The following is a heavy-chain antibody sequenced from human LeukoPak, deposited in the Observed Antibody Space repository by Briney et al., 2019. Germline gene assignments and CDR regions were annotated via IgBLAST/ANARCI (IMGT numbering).Heavy chain of an antibody. CDR2: IYYSGST. CDR1: GGSIGRSGYY. D-gene: IGHD6-6*01. Sequence: SETLSLTCTVSGGSIGRSGYYWGRIRQPPGKGLEWIGNIYYSGSTYYNPSLKSRVTISVDTYKNQFSLKLSSVTAADTAVYYCARRREGSSSVDSWGQGTLVTVSS. CDR3: ARRREGSSSVDS. V-gene: IGHV4-39*01. J-gene: IGHJ4*02.